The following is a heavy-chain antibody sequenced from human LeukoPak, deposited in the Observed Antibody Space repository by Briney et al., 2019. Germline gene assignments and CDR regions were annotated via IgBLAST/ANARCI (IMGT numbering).Heavy chain of an antibody. Sequence: SETLSLTCTVSGGSISSGGYYWSWIRQPPGKGLEWIGYIYHSGSTYYNPSLKSRVTISVDRSKNQFSLKLSSVTAADTAVYYCARHRGYVGAFDVWGRGTMVTVSS. CDR2: IYHSGST. D-gene: IGHD3-22*01. V-gene: IGHV4-30-2*01. CDR3: ARHRGYVGAFDV. J-gene: IGHJ3*01. CDR1: GGSISSGGYY.